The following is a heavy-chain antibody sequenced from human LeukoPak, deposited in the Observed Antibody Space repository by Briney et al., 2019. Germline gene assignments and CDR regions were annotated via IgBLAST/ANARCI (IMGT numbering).Heavy chain of an antibody. D-gene: IGHD3-22*01. CDR1: GGSISSYY. CDR3: ASLFYYDSSGYSYYFDY. CDR2: IYHSGST. J-gene: IGHJ4*02. V-gene: IGHV4-59*01. Sequence: SETLSLTCTVSGGSISSYYWSWIRQPPGRGLEWIGHIYHSGSTNYNPSLKSRVTISVDTSKNQFSLKLSSVTAADTALYYCASLFYYDSSGYSYYFDYWGQGTLVTVSS.